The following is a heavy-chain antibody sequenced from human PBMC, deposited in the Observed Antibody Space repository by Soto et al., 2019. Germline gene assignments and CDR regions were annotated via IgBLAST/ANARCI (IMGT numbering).Heavy chain of an antibody. Sequence: QVQLQASGPGLVKPSQTLSLTCTVSGGSISSGDYYWSWIRQPPGKGLEWIGYILYSGTTNYNPSLESRLTISVDTSKNQFSLKLTSVTAADTAVYYCARNGALDYWGRGTLVTVSS. CDR1: GGSISSGDYY. CDR3: ARNGALDY. D-gene: IGHD2-8*01. CDR2: ILYSGTT. V-gene: IGHV4-30-4*01. J-gene: IGHJ4*02.